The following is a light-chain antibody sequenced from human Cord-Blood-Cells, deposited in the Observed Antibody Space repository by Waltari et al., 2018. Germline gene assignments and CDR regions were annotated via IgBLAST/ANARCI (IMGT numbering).Light chain of an antibody. CDR3: QQSYSTLPFT. J-gene: IGKJ3*01. Sequence: DIQMTQPPSSLSASVGDRVTITCRASQSISSYLNWYQQKPGKAPKLLIYAASSLQSGVPSRFSGSGSGTDFTLTISSLQPEDFATYYCQQSYSTLPFTFGPGTKVDIK. V-gene: IGKV1-39*01. CDR2: AAS. CDR1: QSISSY.